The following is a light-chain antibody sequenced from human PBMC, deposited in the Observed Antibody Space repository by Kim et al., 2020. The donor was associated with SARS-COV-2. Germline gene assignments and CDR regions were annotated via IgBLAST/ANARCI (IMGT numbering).Light chain of an antibody. CDR1: QDIANS. CDR2: AAS. V-gene: IGKV1-27*01. J-gene: IGKJ1*01. Sequence: ASVRDRVTINCRASQDIANSLAWYQQKPGKVPQVLIYAASTLQSGVPSRFSGSGSGTEFTLTIGSLQTEDVATYYCQKYSSAPWTFGPGTKVDIK. CDR3: QKYSSAPWT.